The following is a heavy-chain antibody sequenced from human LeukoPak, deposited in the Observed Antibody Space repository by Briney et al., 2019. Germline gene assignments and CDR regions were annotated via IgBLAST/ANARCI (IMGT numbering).Heavy chain of an antibody. CDR2: ISDDGRNK. CDR1: GFSFISYG. Sequence: AGGSLRLSCAASGFSFISYGMHWVRQAPGKGLEWVGVISDDGRNKNYADSVKGRFTISRDNSKDTLYLQMNSLRDKDTAVYYCAKRPSDYGDYVTYFDYWGQGTLVTVSS. V-gene: IGHV3-30*18. J-gene: IGHJ4*02. CDR3: AKRPSDYGDYVTYFDY. D-gene: IGHD4-17*01.